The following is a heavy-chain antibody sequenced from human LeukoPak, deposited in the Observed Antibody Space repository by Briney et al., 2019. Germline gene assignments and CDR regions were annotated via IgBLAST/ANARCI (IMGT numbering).Heavy chain of an antibody. D-gene: IGHD3-22*01. Sequence: GGPLRLSCAVSRFAFSNYGMSWVRQAPGKGLGWVSAISGSGGSTYYADSVKGRFTISRDNSKNTLYLQMNSLRAEDTALYYCAKSSYYDTSGSYREYYFDYWGQGALVTVSS. V-gene: IGHV3-23*01. CDR2: ISGSGGST. J-gene: IGHJ4*02. CDR1: RFAFSNYG. CDR3: AKSSYYDTSGSYREYYFDY.